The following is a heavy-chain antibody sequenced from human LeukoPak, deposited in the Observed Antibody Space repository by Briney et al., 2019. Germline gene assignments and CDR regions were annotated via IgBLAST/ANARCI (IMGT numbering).Heavy chain of an antibody. V-gene: IGHV4-34*01. CDR3: AGDRVPGIAGAVLDY. D-gene: IGHD6-19*01. CDR2: INHSGST. J-gene: IGHJ4*02. Sequence: SETLSLTCAVYGGSFSGYYWSWIRQPPGKGLEWLGEINHSGSTNYNPSLKSRVTISVDTSKNQFSLKLSSVTAADTAVYYCAGDRVPGIAGAVLDYWGQGTLVTVSS. CDR1: GGSFSGYY.